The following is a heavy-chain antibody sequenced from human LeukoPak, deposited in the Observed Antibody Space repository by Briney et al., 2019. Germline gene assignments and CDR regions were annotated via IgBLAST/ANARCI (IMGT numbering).Heavy chain of an antibody. J-gene: IGHJ6*03. CDR1: GFTFSSYG. D-gene: IGHD2-15*01. CDR2: IRYGGSNK. V-gene: IGHV3-30*02. CDR3: AKNGDRGAYCSGGSCYPYYYYYMDV. Sequence: GGSLRLSCAASGFTFSSYGMHWVRQAPGKGLEWVTFIRYGGSNKYYADSVKGRFTISRDNSKNTLYLQMNSLRAEDTAFYYCAKNGDRGAYCSGGSCYPYYYYYMDVWGKGTTVTISS.